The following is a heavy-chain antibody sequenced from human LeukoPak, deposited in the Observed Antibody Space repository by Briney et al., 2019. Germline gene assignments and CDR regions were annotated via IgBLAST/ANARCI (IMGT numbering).Heavy chain of an antibody. J-gene: IGHJ6*02. D-gene: IGHD4-4*01. Sequence: GGSLRLSCAASGFTFSSYAMSWVRQAPGKGLEWVSAICGSGGSTYYADSVKGRFTISRDNSKNTLYLHMNSLRAEDTVLYYCVKDIGRLYSNFLPGYYYYYGMDVWGQGTTVTVSS. CDR3: VKDIGRLYSNFLPGYYYYYGMDV. CDR2: ICGSGGST. CDR1: GFTFSSYA. V-gene: IGHV3-23*01.